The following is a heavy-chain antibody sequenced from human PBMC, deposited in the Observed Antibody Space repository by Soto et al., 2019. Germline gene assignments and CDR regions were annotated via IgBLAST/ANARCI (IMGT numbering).Heavy chain of an antibody. J-gene: IGHJ5*02. V-gene: IGHV3-30*18. CDR3: AKDKWDLAGRHWFDL. CDR2: ISYDGSNK. CDR1: GFTFSSYG. Sequence: QVQLVESGGGVVQPGRSLRLSCAASGFTFSSYGMHWVRQAPGKGLEWVAVISYDGSNKYYADSVKGRFTISRDNSKNTLHLQKNSLRSEDTAVYYCAKDKWDLAGRHWFDLWGHGPLVTVSS. D-gene: IGHD1-26*01.